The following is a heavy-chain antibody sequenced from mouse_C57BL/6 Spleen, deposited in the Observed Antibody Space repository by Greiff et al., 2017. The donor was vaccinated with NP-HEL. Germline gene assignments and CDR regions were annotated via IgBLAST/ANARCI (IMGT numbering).Heavy chain of an antibody. D-gene: IGHD1-1*01. Sequence: QVQLQQSGPELVKPGASVKISCKASGYAFSSSWMNWVKQRPGQGLEWIGRIYPGAGDTNYNGKFQGKATLTADQSSSTAYTQLSSLSSGDTAVYFCARAGHYYGSSYWGQGTTLTVSS. V-gene: IGHV1-82*01. J-gene: IGHJ2*01. CDR3: ARAGHYYGSSY. CDR1: GYAFSSSW. CDR2: IYPGAGDT.